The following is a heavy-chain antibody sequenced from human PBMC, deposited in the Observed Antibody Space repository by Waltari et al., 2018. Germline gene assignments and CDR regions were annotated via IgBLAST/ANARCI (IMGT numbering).Heavy chain of an antibody. V-gene: IGHV1-24*01. CDR3: AREEVVRGVINSNWFDP. J-gene: IGHJ5*02. Sequence: QVQLIQSGAEVQKPGASVQVLCKVSGPTLNELSIPSLRQAPGKGPEGLGGFDVEDGKTIYAQKFQGRVTMTEDTSTDTAYMELTSLRSEDTAVYYCAREEVVRGVINSNWFDPWGQGTLVTVSS. CDR2: FDVEDGKT. D-gene: IGHD3-10*01. CDR1: GPTLNELS.